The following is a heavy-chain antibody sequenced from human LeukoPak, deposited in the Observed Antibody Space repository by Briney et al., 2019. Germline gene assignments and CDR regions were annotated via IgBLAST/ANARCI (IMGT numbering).Heavy chain of an antibody. D-gene: IGHD1-26*01. Sequence: PGGSLRLSCTASGFTFGDYAMSWVRQAPGKGLEWVGFIRSKAYGGTTGYAASVKGRFTISRDDSKSIAYLQMNSLKTEDTAVYYCTRVISGSYCSFDYWGQGTLVTVSS. V-gene: IGHV3-49*04. CDR1: GFTFGDYA. CDR2: IRSKAYGGTT. J-gene: IGHJ4*02. CDR3: TRVISGSYCSFDY.